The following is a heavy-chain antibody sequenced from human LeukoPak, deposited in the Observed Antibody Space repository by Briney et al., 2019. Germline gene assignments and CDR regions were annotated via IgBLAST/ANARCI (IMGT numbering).Heavy chain of an antibody. Sequence: SVKVSCKTSGGTFTHFGINWVRQAPGQGLEWMGRIIPILDLTKYAPKIQDRVTITADKSTSTAYMELNSLRSEDTAVYFCARDSGRPPTSFDYWGQGTLVTVSS. CDR1: GGTFTHFG. CDR2: IIPILDLT. D-gene: IGHD1-1*01. J-gene: IGHJ4*02. CDR3: ARDSGRPPTSFDY. V-gene: IGHV1-69*04.